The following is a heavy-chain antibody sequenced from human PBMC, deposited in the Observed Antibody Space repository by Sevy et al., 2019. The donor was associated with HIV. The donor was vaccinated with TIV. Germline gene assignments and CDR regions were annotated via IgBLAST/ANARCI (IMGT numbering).Heavy chain of an antibody. D-gene: IGHD3-10*01. CDR1: GYTFTSYG. CDR3: ARDFSTMVRGVIHSGWFDP. Sequence: ASVKVSCKASGYTFTSYGISWVRQAPGQELEWMGWISAYNGNTNYAQKLQGRVTMTTDTSTSTAYMELRSLRADDTAVYYCARDFSTMVRGVIHSGWFDPWGQGTLVNVSS. CDR2: ISAYNGNT. V-gene: IGHV1-18*01. J-gene: IGHJ5*02.